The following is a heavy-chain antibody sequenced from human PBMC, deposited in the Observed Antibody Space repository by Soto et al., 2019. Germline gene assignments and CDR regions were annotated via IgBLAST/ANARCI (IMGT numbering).Heavy chain of an antibody. CDR2: IYYSRST. V-gene: IGHV4-59*01. CDR1: GGSISSYY. J-gene: IGHJ6*02. CDR3: AREPYGMDV. Sequence: QVQLQESGPGLVKPSETLSLTCTVSGGSISSYYWSWIRPPPGKGLEWIGYIYYSRSTNYNPSLKSLVTISVDTSKNQFSLKLSSVTAADTAVYYCAREPYGMDVWGQGTTVTVSS.